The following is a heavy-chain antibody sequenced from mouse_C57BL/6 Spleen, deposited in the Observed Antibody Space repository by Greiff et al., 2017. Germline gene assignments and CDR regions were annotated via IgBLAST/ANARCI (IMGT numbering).Heavy chain of an antibody. CDR2: IDPSDSET. Sequence: QVQLQQPGAELVRPGSSVKLSCKASGYTFTSYWMHWVQQRPIQGLEWIGNIDPSDSETHYNQKFKDKATLAVDKSSSTAYMQLSSLTSEDSAVYYCARAIYYGSSYVGLDYWGQGTTLTVSS. CDR1: GYTFTSYW. V-gene: IGHV1-52*01. CDR3: ARAIYYGSSYVGLDY. D-gene: IGHD1-1*01. J-gene: IGHJ2*01.